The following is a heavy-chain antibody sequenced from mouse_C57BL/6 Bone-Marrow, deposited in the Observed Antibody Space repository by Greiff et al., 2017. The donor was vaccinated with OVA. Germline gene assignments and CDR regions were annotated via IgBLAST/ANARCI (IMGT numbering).Heavy chain of an antibody. V-gene: IGHV14-4*01. CDR2: IDPENGDT. CDR3: TGGNYGEEYAMDY. CDR1: GFNIKDDY. Sequence: EVQRVESGAELVRPGASVKLSCTASGFNIKDDYMHWVKQRPEQGLEWIGWIDPENGDTEYASKFQGKATITADTSSNTAYLQLSSLTSEDTAVYYCTGGNYGEEYAMDYWGQGTSVTVSS. D-gene: IGHD2-1*01. J-gene: IGHJ4*01.